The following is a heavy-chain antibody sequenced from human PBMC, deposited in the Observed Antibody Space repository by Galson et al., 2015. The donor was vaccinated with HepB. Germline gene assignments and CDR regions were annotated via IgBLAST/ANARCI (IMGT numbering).Heavy chain of an antibody. CDR1: GFTFSQYS. Sequence: SLRLSCAASGFTFSQYSIHWVRQAPGKGLEWVSYIRNDGNTIYYADSVKGRFTISRDNAKNTLYLEMNSLRAEDTAVYYCARTELTYCYDSSSPNVALDIWGQGTMVTVSS. J-gene: IGHJ3*02. CDR3: ARTELTYCYDSSSPNVALDI. CDR2: IRNDGNTI. D-gene: IGHD3-22*01. V-gene: IGHV3-33*01.